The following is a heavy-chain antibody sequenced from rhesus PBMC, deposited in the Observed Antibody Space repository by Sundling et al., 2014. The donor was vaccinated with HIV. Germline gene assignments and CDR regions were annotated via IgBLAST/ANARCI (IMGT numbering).Heavy chain of an antibody. V-gene: IGHV4-173*01. CDR1: GGSISSNY. Sequence: QVQLQESGPGLVKPSETLSLTCAVSGGSISSNYWSWIRQPPGKGLEWIGRISGSGGNTDYNPSLKSRVTISTDTSTNRFSLQLTSLTAADTAVYFCAIRRAVVSSGGFDVWGPGVLVTVSS. J-gene: IGHJ5-1*01. CDR2: ISGSGGNT. D-gene: IGHD2-39*01. CDR3: AIRRAVVSSGGFDV.